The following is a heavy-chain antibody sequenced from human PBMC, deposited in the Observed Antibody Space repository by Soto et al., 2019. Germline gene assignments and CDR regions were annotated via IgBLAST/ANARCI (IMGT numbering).Heavy chain of an antibody. CDR3: ARPDFGDYWYFDL. CDR1: GGTFSSHT. J-gene: IGHJ2*01. Sequence: QDQLVQSGAEVKKPGSSVKVSCKASGGTFSSHTSSWVRQAPGQGLEWMGRIIPALGTATYAQKFQGRVTITADESATTVYMELNSLRSEDTAVYYCARPDFGDYWYFDLWGRGTLVTVSS. D-gene: IGHD4-17*01. CDR2: IIPALGTA. V-gene: IGHV1-69*08.